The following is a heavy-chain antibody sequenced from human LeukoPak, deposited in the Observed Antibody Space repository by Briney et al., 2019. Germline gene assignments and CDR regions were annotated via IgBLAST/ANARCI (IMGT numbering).Heavy chain of an antibody. Sequence: PGGSLRLSCAASGFTFSSCGMHWVRQAPGKGLEWVAVISYDGSNKYYADSVKGRFTISRDNAKNSLYLQMNSLRAEDTAVYYCARDRTPWIQLRLVDYWGQGTLVAVSS. V-gene: IGHV3-30*03. J-gene: IGHJ4*02. D-gene: IGHD5-18*01. CDR3: ARDRTPWIQLRLVDY. CDR2: ISYDGSNK. CDR1: GFTFSSCG.